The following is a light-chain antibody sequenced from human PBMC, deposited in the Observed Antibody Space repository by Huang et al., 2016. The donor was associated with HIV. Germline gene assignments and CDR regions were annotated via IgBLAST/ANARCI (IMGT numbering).Light chain of an antibody. J-gene: IGKJ4*01. V-gene: IGKV3D-15*01. Sequence: EVVMTQSPATLSVSPGERATLSCRASQSVHSNLAWYQQQPGQAPRLLIYAASTRASGIPARFSGSGSGTEFTLTISSLQSEDFAVYYCQQYNTWPPLTFGGGTKVEIK. CDR3: QQYNTWPPLT. CDR2: AAS. CDR1: QSVHSN.